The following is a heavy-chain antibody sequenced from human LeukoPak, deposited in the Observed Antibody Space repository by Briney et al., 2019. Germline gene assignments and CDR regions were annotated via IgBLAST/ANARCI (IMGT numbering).Heavy chain of an antibody. CDR1: GFTFSTYW. V-gene: IGHV3-74*01. CDR3: ARAFSGAFDL. Sequence: GGSLRLSCAASGFTFSTYWMYWVRQAPGKGLVWVSLINSDGTTTHNAASVMGGFTISRDNARNTLYLQMNSLRADDTAVYYCARAFSGAFDLWGQGTTVTVSS. D-gene: IGHD3-10*01. CDR2: INSDGTTT. J-gene: IGHJ3*01.